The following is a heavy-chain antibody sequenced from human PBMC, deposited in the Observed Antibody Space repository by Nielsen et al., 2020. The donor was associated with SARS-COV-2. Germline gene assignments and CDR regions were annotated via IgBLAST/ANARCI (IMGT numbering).Heavy chain of an antibody. CDR2: ISGSGGST. D-gene: IGHD3-22*01. CDR3: ARTAYYYDSSGPGAFDI. V-gene: IGHV3-23*01. J-gene: IGHJ3*02. Sequence: VRQAPGKGLEWVSAISGSGGSTYYADSVKGRFTISRDNSKNTLYLQMNSLRAEDTAVYYCARTAYYYDSSGPGAFDIWGQGTMVTVSS.